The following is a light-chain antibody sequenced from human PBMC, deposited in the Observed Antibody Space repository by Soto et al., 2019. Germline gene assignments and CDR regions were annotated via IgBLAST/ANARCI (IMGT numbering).Light chain of an antibody. Sequence: EIVLTQSPVTLSLSPGERATLSCRASQSVSSYLVWYQQRPGQAPRLLIYDASTRATGIPARFSGSGSGTDFTLTISSLEPEDFAVYYCQQRSSPLTFGGGTKVELK. CDR1: QSVSSY. J-gene: IGKJ4*01. CDR3: QQRSSPLT. CDR2: DAS. V-gene: IGKV3-11*01.